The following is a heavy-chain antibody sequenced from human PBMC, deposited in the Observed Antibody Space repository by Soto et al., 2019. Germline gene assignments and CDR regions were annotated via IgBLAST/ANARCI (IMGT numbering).Heavy chain of an antibody. CDR2: IFPDDSDT. D-gene: IGHD3-16*01. J-gene: IGHJ4*02. V-gene: IGHV5-51*01. CDR3: FRGGVTSRTFDY. CDR1: GYIIKNYW. Sequence: LGESLKISCKASGYIIKNYWIGWVRQMPGQGLEWMGIIFPDDSDTRYSPSFQGHVTISVDKSISTAYVQWGSLKASDSAIYYCFRGGVTSRTFDYWGQGTLVTVSS.